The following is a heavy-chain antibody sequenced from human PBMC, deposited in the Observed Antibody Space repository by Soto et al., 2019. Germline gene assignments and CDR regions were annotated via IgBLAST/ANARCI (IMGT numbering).Heavy chain of an antibody. Sequence: GGSLRLSCAASGFIFSNAWMSWVRQAPGKGLEWVGRIKSKADGGTTNYAAPVKGRFNISRDGSKNTLYLQMNGLKTEDTAVYYCTTGWSSKDYWGQGTLVTVSS. J-gene: IGHJ4*02. D-gene: IGHD3-3*01. CDR1: GFIFSNAW. CDR2: IKSKADGGTT. CDR3: TTGWSSKDY. V-gene: IGHV3-15*01.